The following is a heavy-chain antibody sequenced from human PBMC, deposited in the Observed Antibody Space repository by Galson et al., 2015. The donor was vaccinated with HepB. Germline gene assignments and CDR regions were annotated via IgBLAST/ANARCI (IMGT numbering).Heavy chain of an antibody. CDR2: INTNTGNP. D-gene: IGHD3-22*01. V-gene: IGHV7-4-1*02. J-gene: IGHJ3*02. Sequence: SVKVSCKASGYTFTSYAMNWVRQAPGQGLEWMGWINTNTGNPTYAQGFTGRFVFSLDTSVSTAYLQISSLKAEDTAVYYCARDTAYLYYYDSSGPDAFDIWGQGTMVTVSS. CDR1: GYTFTSYA. CDR3: ARDTAYLYYYDSSGPDAFDI.